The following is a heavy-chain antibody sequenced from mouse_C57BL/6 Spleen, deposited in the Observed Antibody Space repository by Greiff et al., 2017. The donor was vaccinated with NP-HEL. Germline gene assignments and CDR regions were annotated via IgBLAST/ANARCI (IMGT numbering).Heavy chain of an antibody. CDR3: ARGGYYDYDGVAY. CDR2: IYPGDGDT. V-gene: IGHV1-82*01. J-gene: IGHJ3*01. CDR1: GYAFSSSW. Sequence: QVQLQQSGPELVKPGASVKISCKASGYAFSSSWMNWVKQRPGKGLEWIGRIYPGDGDTNYNGKFKGKATLTADKSSSTAYMQLSSLTSEDSAVYFCARGGYYDYDGVAYWGQGTLVTVSA. D-gene: IGHD2-4*01.